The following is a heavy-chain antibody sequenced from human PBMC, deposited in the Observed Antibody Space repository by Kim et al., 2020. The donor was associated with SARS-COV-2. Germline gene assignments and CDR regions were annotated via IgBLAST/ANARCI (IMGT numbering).Heavy chain of an antibody. CDR1: GGTFSSYA. D-gene: IGHD5-18*01. V-gene: IGHV1-69*13. CDR2: IIPIFGTA. J-gene: IGHJ5*02. CDR3: ARDDSGYSYGYPWFDP. Sequence: SVKVSCKASGGTFSSYAISWVRQAPGQGLEWMGGIIPIFGTANYAQKFQGRVTITADESTSTAYMELSSLRSEDTAVYYCARDDSGYSYGYPWFDPWGQGTLVTVSS.